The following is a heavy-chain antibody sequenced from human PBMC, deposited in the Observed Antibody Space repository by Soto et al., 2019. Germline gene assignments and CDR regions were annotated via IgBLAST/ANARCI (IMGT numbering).Heavy chain of an antibody. CDR3: ARATRYFGSFDS. V-gene: IGHV3-53*01. CDR2: IYTGGST. D-gene: IGHD1-1*01. Sequence: GGSLRLSCAASGFNVSNNYMSWLRQAPGKGLEWVSVIYTGGSTYYAASVKGRSSISRDSSKNMVFLHMNSLRVEDTAVYYCARATRYFGSFDSWGQGTLVTGLL. CDR1: GFNVSNNY. J-gene: IGHJ4*02.